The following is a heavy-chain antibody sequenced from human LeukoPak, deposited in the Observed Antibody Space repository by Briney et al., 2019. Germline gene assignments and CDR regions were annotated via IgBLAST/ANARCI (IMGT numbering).Heavy chain of an antibody. CDR2: IYRGGST. J-gene: IGHJ3*02. CDR1: GFTVSRNY. V-gene: IGHV3-53*01. CDR3: ARDRPDAFDI. Sequence: GRSLRLSCAASGFTVSRNYMSWVRQAPGKGLEWVSVIYRGGSTYYADSVKGRFTISRDNSKNTLYLQMNSLRVEDTAVYYCARDRPDAFDIWGQGTMVTVSS.